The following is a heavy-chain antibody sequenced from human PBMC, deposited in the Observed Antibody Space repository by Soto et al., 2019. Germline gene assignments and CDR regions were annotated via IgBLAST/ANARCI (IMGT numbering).Heavy chain of an antibody. D-gene: IGHD6-19*01. CDR1: GYTFTSYG. CDR2: ISAYNGNT. V-gene: IGHV1-18*01. CDR3: ARDLSPYSSGWYVAH. J-gene: IGHJ4*02. Sequence: QVQLVQSGAEVKKPGASVKVYCKASGYTFTSYGISWVRQAPGPGLEWMGWISAYNGNTNYAQKLQGRVTMTTDTSTSTAYMELRRLRSDDTAVYYCARDLSPYSSGWYVAHWGQGTLVTVSS.